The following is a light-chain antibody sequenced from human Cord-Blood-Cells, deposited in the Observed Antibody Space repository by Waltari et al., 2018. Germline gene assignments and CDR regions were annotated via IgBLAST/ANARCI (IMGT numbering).Light chain of an antibody. V-gene: IGLV2-8*01. CDR1: SSDVGGYNY. CDR2: EVS. Sequence: QSALTQPPSASGSPGQSVTISCTGTSSDVGGYNYVSWYQQHPGKAPKLMIYEVSKRPSGVPARFSGSKSGNRASLTVFGLQAEDEADYYCSSYAGSNNLVFGGGTKLTVL. CDR3: SSYAGSNNLV. J-gene: IGLJ2*01.